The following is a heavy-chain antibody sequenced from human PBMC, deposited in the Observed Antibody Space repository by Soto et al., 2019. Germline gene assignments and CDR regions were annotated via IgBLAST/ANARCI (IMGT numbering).Heavy chain of an antibody. D-gene: IGHD6-6*01. J-gene: IGHJ6*02. CDR1: GGSFSGYY. CDR2: INHSGST. Sequence: SETLSLTCAVYGGSFSGYYWSWIRQPPGKGLEWIGEINHSGSTNYNPSLKSRVTISVDTSKNQFSLKLSSVTAADTAVYYCARLRKYSNLNYYYGMDVWGQGTTVTVSS. CDR3: ARLRKYSNLNYYYGMDV. V-gene: IGHV4-34*01.